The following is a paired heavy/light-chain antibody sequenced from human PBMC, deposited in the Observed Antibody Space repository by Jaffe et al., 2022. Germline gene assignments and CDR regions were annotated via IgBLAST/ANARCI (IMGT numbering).Heavy chain of an antibody. Sequence: EVQLVESGGVVVQPGGSLRLSCAASGFTFDDYAMHWVRQAPGKGLEWVSLISWDGGSTYYADSVKGRFTISRDNSKNSLYLQMNSLRAEDTALYYCAKCGVLRYFDWLLCFGNVDYWGQGTLVTVSS. CDR2: ISWDGGST. J-gene: IGHJ4*02. CDR1: GFTFDDYA. V-gene: IGHV3-43D*04. CDR3: AKCGVLRYFDWLLCFGNVDY. D-gene: IGHD3-9*01.
Light chain of an antibody. CDR2: EVS. Sequence: QSALTQPASVSGSPGQSITISCTGTSSDVGGYNYVSWYQQHPGKAPKLMIYEVSNRPSGVSNRFSGSKSGNTASLTISGLQAEDEADYYCSSYTSSSTFGVFGTGTKVTVL. CDR3: SSYTSSSTFGV. V-gene: IGLV2-14*01. CDR1: SSDVGGYNY. J-gene: IGLJ1*01.